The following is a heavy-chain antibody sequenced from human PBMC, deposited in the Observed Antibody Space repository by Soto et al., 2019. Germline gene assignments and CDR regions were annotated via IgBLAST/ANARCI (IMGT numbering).Heavy chain of an antibody. V-gene: IGHV1-69*08. CDR3: AREGRYCSSTSCHGPYAFDI. CDR2: IIPILGIA. Sequence: QVQLVQSGAEVKKPGSSVKVSCKASGGTFSSYTISWVRQAPGQGLEWMGRIIPILGIANYAQKFQGRVTITADKSTSTAYMELSSLRSEDTAVYYCAREGRYCSSTSCHGPYAFDIWGQGTMVTVSS. CDR1: GGTFSSYT. J-gene: IGHJ3*02. D-gene: IGHD2-2*01.